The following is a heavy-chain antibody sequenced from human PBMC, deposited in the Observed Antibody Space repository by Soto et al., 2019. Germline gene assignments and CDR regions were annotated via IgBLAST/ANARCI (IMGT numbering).Heavy chain of an antibody. CDR1: GFTFSSYW. CDR2: INSDGSST. V-gene: IGHV3-74*01. J-gene: IGHJ6*02. Sequence: EVQLVESGGGLVQPGGSLRLSCAASGFTFSSYWMHWVRQAPGKGLVWVSRINSDGSSTSYADSVKGRFTISRDNAKNTLYLQMNSLRAEDTAVYYCARVHQVSGVAIIWADGMDVWGQGTTVTVSS. CDR3: ARVHQVSGVAIIWADGMDV. D-gene: IGHD3-3*01.